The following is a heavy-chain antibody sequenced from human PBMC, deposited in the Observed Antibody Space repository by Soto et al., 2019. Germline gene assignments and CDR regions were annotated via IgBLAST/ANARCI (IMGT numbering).Heavy chain of an antibody. CDR1: GGSISSGGYY. D-gene: IGHD6-19*01. J-gene: IGHJ6*02. Sequence: QVQLQESGPGLVKPSQTLSLTCTVSGGSISSGGYYWSWIRQHPGKGLEWIGYIYYSGGTYYNPSLKSRVTISVDTSKNQFSLKLSSVTAADTAVYYCARADPDIVAGTYGMDVWGQGTTVTVSS. V-gene: IGHV4-31*03. CDR3: ARADPDIVAGTYGMDV. CDR2: IYYSGGT.